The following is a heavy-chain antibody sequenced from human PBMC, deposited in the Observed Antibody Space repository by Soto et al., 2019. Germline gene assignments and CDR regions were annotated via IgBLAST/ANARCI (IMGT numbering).Heavy chain of an antibody. CDR3: ARAAVAGQRGPS. Sequence: GGSLRLSCAASGFTFSDYYMSWIRQAPGKGLEWVSYISISGSTIYYADSVKGRFTISRDNAKNSLYLQMNSLRAEDTDVYYCARAAVAGQRGPSWGQGTLVTVSS. D-gene: IGHD6-19*01. CDR2: ISISGSTI. V-gene: IGHV3-11*01. CDR1: GFTFSDYY. J-gene: IGHJ5*02.